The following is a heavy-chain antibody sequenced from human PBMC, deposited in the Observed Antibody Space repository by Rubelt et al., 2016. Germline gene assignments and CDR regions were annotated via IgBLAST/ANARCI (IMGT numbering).Heavy chain of an antibody. CDR1: GGSFSGYY. V-gene: IGHV4-34*01. J-gene: IGHJ3*02. D-gene: IGHD2-21*02. CDR2: INHSGST. Sequence: VQLQQWGAGLLKPSETLSLTCAVYGGSFSGYYWSWIRQPPGKGLEWIGEINHSGSTNYNPSLKSRVTISVDTSKNQFSLKLSSVTAADTAVYYCAPRWCGGDCKNAFDIWGQGTMVTVSS. CDR3: APRWCGGDCKNAFDI.